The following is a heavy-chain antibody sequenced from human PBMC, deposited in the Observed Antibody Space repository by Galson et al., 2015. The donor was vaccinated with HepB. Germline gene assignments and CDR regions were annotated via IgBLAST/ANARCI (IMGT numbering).Heavy chain of an antibody. CDR2: ISYDGSNK. J-gene: IGHJ4*02. V-gene: IGHV3-30*18. CDR3: AKEGIMGGGGYFDY. Sequence: SLRLSCAASGFTFSSYGMHWVRQAPGKGLEWVAVISYDGSNKYYADSVKGRFTISRDNSKNTLYLQMNSLRAEDTAVYYCAKEGIMGGGGYFDYWGQGTLVTVSS. D-gene: IGHD3-16*01. CDR1: GFTFSSYG.